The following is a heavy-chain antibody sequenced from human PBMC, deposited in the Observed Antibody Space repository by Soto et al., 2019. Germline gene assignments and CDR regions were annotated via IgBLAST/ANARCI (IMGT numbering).Heavy chain of an antibody. V-gene: IGHV1-69*13. CDR1: GGTFSTYT. J-gene: IGHJ5*02. CDR2: IIPLFGTA. Sequence: WASVKVSCKASGGTFSTYTMTWLRQAPGQGLEWMGGIIPLFGTANYAQKFQGRVTITANESTSTVYMELSSLRSEDTAVYYCARSQDSSGYWNNCFDPWGQGTLVTVSS. CDR3: ARSQDSSGYWNNCFDP. D-gene: IGHD3-22*01.